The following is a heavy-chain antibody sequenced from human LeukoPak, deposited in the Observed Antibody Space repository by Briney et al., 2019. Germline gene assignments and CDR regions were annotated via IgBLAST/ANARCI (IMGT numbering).Heavy chain of an antibody. CDR3: ARDQRGITMIVVAPEY. CDR2: ISVYNGNT. J-gene: IGHJ4*02. CDR1: GYTFSSYG. D-gene: IGHD3-22*01. Sequence: ASVKVSCKASGYTFSSYGISWVRQAPGQGLEWMGWISVYNGNTNYAQKLQGRVTMTTDTSTNTAYMELRSLRSDDTAVYYCARDQRGITMIVVAPEYWGQGTLVTVSS. V-gene: IGHV1-18*01.